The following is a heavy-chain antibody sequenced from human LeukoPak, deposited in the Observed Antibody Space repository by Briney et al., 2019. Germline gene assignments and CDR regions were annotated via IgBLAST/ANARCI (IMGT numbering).Heavy chain of an antibody. V-gene: IGHV1-18*01. CDR1: GVTFRIEA. D-gene: IGHD3-22*01. Sequence: ASVKVSSKPSGVTFRIEAVSWFRQAPGQGLEWMGWISAYNGNTNYAQKLQGRVTMTTDTSTSTAYMELRSLRSDDTAVYYCARDRARRNPYYYDSSGYYAGGYWGQGTLVTVSS. J-gene: IGHJ4*02. CDR3: ARDRARRNPYYYDSSGYYAGGY. CDR2: ISAYNGNT.